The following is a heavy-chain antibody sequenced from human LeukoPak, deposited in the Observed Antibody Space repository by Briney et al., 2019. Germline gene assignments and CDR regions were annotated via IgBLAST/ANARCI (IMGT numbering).Heavy chain of an antibody. V-gene: IGHV1-2*06. D-gene: IGHD5-18*01. CDR2: INPNSGGT. CDR1: GYTFTGYY. Sequence: ASEKVSCKASGYTFTGYYMHWVRQAPGQGLEWMGRINPNSGGTNYAQKFQGRVAMTRDTSISTAYMELSRLRSDDTAVYYCARDPTRRGYSYTYDYWGQGTLVTVSS. J-gene: IGHJ4*02. CDR3: ARDPTRRGYSYTYDY.